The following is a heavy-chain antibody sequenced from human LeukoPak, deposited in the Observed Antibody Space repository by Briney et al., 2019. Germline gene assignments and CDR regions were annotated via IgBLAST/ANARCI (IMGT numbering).Heavy chain of an antibody. V-gene: IGHV3-9*01. CDR1: GFAFNNYA. D-gene: IGHD4-23*01. Sequence: GRSLRLSCVGSGFAFNNYAMHWVRRPPGKGLEWVSAINWNSDTKAYAASVKGRFTISRDRARNSLYLQMDSLRPEDTALYYCAKDTGGNGAYFYAMDVWGQGTSVTVSS. J-gene: IGHJ6*02. CDR3: AKDTGGNGAYFYAMDV. CDR2: INWNSDTK.